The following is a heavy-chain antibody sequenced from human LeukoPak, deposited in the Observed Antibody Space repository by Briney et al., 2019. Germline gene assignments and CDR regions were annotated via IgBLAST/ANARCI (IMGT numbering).Heavy chain of an antibody. CDR2: ISVGGTPI. CDR1: GFTFTDYY. D-gene: IGHD6-13*01. CDR3: ARDGSSGWYTY. V-gene: IGHV3-11*01. J-gene: IGHJ4*02. Sequence: GGSQRPSCAAAGFTFTDYYMSWTRQAPGKWCVWVSYISVGGTPIYYADSVKGRFPISRDDTKNTVFLHMNNLRAEDTATYYCARDGSSGWYTYWGQGTLVTVSS.